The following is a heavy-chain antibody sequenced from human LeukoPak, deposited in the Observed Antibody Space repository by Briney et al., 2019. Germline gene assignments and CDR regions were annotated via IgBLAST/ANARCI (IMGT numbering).Heavy chain of an antibody. CDR2: ISSISDYI. CDR1: GFTFSSDS. V-gene: IGHV3-21*01. Sequence: GGSLRLSCAASGFTFSSDSMSWVRQAPGKELEWVSSISSISDYIYYADSVKGRFTISGDNAKNSLYLQMNSLRVEDTAVYYCATTLTRDSSGSYGALDYWGQGTLVTVSS. D-gene: IGHD3-22*01. J-gene: IGHJ4*02. CDR3: ATTLTRDSSGSYGALDY.